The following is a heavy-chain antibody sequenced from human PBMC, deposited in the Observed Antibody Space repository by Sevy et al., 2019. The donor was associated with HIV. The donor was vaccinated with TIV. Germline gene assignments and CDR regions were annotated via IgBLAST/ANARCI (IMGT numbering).Heavy chain of an antibody. Sequence: GGSLRLSCTGSGFTFGDYAMSWIRQAPGKGLEWVGFIRSQTYGGTTEYAASVIGRFTISRDNSKSIAYLQMNSLKTEDTAVYYCTRVLGTISPYYYYGLDVWGQGTTVTVSS. CDR3: TRVLGTISPYYYYGLDV. V-gene: IGHV3-49*03. CDR2: IRSQTYGGTT. J-gene: IGHJ6*02. CDR1: GFTFGDYA. D-gene: IGHD3-3*01.